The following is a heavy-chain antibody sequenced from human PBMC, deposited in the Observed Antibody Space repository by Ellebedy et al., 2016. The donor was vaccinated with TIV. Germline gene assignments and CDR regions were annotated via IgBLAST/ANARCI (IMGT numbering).Heavy chain of an antibody. J-gene: IGHJ4*02. CDR3: ARDAYYYGSGSPGD. Sequence: ASVKVSCKASGGTFSSYAISWVRQAPGQGLEWMGWINPNSGGTNYAQKFQGRVTMTRDTSISTAYMELSRLRSDDTAVYYCARDAYYYGSGSPGDWGQGTLVTVSS. CDR2: INPNSGGT. CDR1: GGTFSSYA. V-gene: IGHV1-2*02. D-gene: IGHD3-10*01.